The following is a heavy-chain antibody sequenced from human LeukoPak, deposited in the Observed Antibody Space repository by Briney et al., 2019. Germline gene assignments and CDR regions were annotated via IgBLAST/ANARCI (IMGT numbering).Heavy chain of an antibody. Sequence: SETLSLTCTVSGGSISSYYWSWIRQPPGKGLEWIGYISYSGSTNYNPSLKSRVTMSVDTSKNQFSLKLSSVTAADTAVYYCARQYSYDSSPFDFWGQGTLVAVSS. V-gene: IGHV4-59*08. CDR1: GGSISSYY. CDR3: ARQYSYDSSPFDF. D-gene: IGHD3-22*01. CDR2: ISYSGST. J-gene: IGHJ4*02.